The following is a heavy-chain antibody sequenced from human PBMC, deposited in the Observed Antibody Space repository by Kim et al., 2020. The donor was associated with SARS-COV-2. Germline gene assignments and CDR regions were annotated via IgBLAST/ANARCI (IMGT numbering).Heavy chain of an antibody. CDR2: IYYSWST. Sequence: SETLSLTCTVSGGSISSSSYYWGWIRQPPGKGLEWIGSIYYSWSTYYNPSLKSRVTISVDTSTNQFTLKLSSVTAADTAVYYCARKGPYDSSGYTIDYWGQGALVCVSS. CDR1: GGSISSSSYY. CDR3: ARKGPYDSSGYTIDY. V-gene: IGHV4-39*01. D-gene: IGHD3-22*01. J-gene: IGHJ4*02.